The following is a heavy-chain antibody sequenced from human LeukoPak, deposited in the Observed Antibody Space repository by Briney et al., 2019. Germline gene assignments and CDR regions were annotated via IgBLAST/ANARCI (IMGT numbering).Heavy chain of an antibody. J-gene: IGHJ3*02. CDR3: ARDRSGAFDI. Sequence: SETLSLTCAVDGGSFSNYYWSWIRQPPGKGLEWIGEINRNGSTNYNPSLKSRVTISIDTSKNQFSLRLNSVTAADTAVYYCARDRSGAFDIWGQGTMVTVSS. CDR1: GGSFSNYY. CDR2: INRNGST. V-gene: IGHV4-34*01. D-gene: IGHD7-27*01.